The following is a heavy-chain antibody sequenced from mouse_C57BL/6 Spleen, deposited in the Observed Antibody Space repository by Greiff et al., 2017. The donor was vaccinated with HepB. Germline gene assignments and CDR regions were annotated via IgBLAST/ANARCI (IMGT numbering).Heavy chain of an antibody. J-gene: IGHJ2*01. CDR1: GYTFTSYW. Sequence: QVQLKQPGAELVKPGASVKLSCKASGYTFTSYWMQWVKQRPGQGLERIGEIDPSDSYTNYNQKFKGKATLTVDTSSSTAYMQLSSLTSEDSAVYYCARAYYYGSSSYYFDYWGQGTTLTVSS. D-gene: IGHD1-1*01. CDR3: ARAYYYGSSSYYFDY. CDR2: IDPSDSYT. V-gene: IGHV1-50*01.